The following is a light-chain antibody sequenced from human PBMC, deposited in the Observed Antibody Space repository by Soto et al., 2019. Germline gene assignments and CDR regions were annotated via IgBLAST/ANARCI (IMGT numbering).Light chain of an antibody. Sequence: DIQMTQSPSTLSGSVGDRVTITCRASQTISSWLAWYQQKPGKAPKLLIYKASTLKSGVPSRFSGSGSGTEFTLTISSLQPDEFATYYFQHYNSYSEAFGEGTKVEL. CDR3: QHYNSYSEA. CDR2: KAS. V-gene: IGKV1-5*03. J-gene: IGKJ1*01. CDR1: QTISSW.